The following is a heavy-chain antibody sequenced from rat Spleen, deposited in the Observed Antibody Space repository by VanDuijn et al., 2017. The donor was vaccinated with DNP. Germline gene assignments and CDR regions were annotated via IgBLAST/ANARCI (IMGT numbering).Heavy chain of an antibody. D-gene: IGHD1-4*01. CDR2: IIYDGSIT. Sequence: EVQLVESGGGLVQPGRSLKLSCVVSGFTFNKYWMTWVRQAPTKGLEWVAAIIYDGSITYYGDSVKGRFTISRDNTKSTLYLQMDSLRSEETATYYCARALPGYNYFDYWGQGVMVTVSS. V-gene: IGHV5-29*01. CDR1: GFTFNKYW. CDR3: ARALPGYNYFDY. J-gene: IGHJ2*01.